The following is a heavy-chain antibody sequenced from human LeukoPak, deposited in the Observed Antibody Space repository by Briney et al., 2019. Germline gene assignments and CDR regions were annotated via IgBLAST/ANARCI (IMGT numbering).Heavy chain of an antibody. V-gene: IGHV1-2*06. CDR1: GYTFTGYY. D-gene: IGHD3-3*01. CDR3: ARGGYDFVYYYYGMDV. Sequence: ASVKVSCKASGYTFTGYYMHWVRQAHGQGLEWMGRINPNSGGTNYAQKFQGKVTMTRDTSISTAYMELSRLRSDDTAVYYCARGGYDFVYYYYGMDVWGQGTTVTVSS. J-gene: IGHJ6*02. CDR2: INPNSGGT.